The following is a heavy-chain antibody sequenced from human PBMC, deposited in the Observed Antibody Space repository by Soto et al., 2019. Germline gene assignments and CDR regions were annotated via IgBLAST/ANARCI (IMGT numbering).Heavy chain of an antibody. D-gene: IGHD3-16*01. CDR1: GYTFTGYY. J-gene: IGHJ6*02. CDR2: INPNSGGT. Sequence: ASVKVSCKASGYTFTGYYMHWVRQAPGQGLEWMGWINPNSGGTNYAQKFQGWVTMTRDTSISTAYMELSRLRSDDTAVYYCARDAGGGDYVGMDVWGQGTTVTVSS. V-gene: IGHV1-2*04. CDR3: ARDAGGGDYVGMDV.